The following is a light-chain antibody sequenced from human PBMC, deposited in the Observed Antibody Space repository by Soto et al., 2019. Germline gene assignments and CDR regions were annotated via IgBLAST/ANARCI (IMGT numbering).Light chain of an antibody. Sequence: DIQMTQSPSSLSASVGDRVTITCRASQGIRDDLDWYQQKPAKAPKRLIYDASTWESGATSRVSGSGCGTVFTIKINSLQPEDFVTYYCLQHNNYPYAFSTGPKLE. V-gene: IGKV1-17*01. CDR3: LQHNNYPYA. CDR1: QGIRDD. J-gene: IGKJ2*01. CDR2: DAS.